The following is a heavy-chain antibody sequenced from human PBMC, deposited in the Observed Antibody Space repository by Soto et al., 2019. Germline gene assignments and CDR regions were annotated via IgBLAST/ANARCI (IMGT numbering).Heavy chain of an antibody. V-gene: IGHV3-7*03. J-gene: IGHJ4*02. CDR1: GFSFSSAW. CDR3: AIDRAYSRFDY. CDR2: MNEDGSER. D-gene: IGHD4-4*01. Sequence: EVQLVESGGGLVQPGGSLRLSCAVSGFSFSSAWMTWIRQAPGKGLERVAIMNEDGSERYYVDSVKGRFTISRDNAKNALFLQMNSLRVEHTAVYFCAIDRAYSRFDYWGQGSLVTVSS.